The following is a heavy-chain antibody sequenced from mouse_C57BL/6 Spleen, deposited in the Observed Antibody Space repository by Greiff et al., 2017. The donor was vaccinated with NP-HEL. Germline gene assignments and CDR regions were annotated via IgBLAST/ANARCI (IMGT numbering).Heavy chain of an antibody. J-gene: IGHJ3*01. CDR2: IYPGDGDT. D-gene: IGHD1-1*01. Sequence: QVQLQQSGPELVKPGASVKISCKASGYAFSSSWMNWVKQRPGKGLEWIGRIYPGDGDTNYNGKFKGKATLTADKSSSTAYMQLSSLTSEDSAVYFCARGGTYGSSPWFAYWGQGTLVTVSA. V-gene: IGHV1-82*01. CDR3: ARGGTYGSSPWFAY. CDR1: GYAFSSSW.